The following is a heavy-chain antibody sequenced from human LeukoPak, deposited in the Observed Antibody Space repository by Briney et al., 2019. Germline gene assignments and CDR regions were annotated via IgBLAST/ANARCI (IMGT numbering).Heavy chain of an antibody. CDR2: INQDGSEK. D-gene: IGHD1-26*01. CDR3: AKDRVCIPTGGYYS. CDR1: GFTFSSYW. V-gene: IGHV3-7*03. J-gene: IGHJ4*02. Sequence: PGGSLRLSCAASGFTFSSYWMSWVRQAPGKGLEWVASINQDGSEKYYADSVKGRFTISRDNAKNSLYLQMNSLRAEDTAVYYCAKDRVCIPTGGYYSWGQGTLVTVSS.